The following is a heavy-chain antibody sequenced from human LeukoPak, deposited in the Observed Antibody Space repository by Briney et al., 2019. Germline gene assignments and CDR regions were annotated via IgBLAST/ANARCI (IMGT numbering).Heavy chain of an antibody. D-gene: IGHD1-1*01. CDR3: ARDFYHSGTNWYDVFDV. V-gene: IGHV1-18*01. CDR2: VSGNNGNT. CDR1: GYTFTTYG. J-gene: IGHJ3*01. Sequence: ASVKVSCKASGYTFTTYGISWVRQAPGQRLEWMGWVSGNNGNTNYAQKLQGRATMTTDTSTNTAYMELRSLRSDDTAVYYCARDFYHSGTNWYDVFDVWGQGTMVTVSS.